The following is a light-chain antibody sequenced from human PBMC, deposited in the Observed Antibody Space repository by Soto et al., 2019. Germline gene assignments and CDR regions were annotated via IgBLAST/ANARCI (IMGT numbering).Light chain of an antibody. J-gene: IGKJ4*01. CDR2: GAT. CDR1: QVISSW. V-gene: IGKV1-12*01. CDR3: QQASSFPLT. Sequence: IQMTQSPSSVSAAMGDRVTITCRASQVISSWLAWYQQRPGTAPKLLIYGATTLRSGVPSRFSGSESGTLFTLTITSLQPEDSATYYCQQASSFPLTFGGGTKVEIQ.